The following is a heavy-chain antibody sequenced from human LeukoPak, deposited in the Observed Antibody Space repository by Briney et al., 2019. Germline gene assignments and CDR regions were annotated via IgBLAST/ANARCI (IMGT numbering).Heavy chain of an antibody. CDR2: INHSGST. J-gene: IGHJ4*02. V-gene: IGHV4-34*01. Sequence: SETLSLTCAVYGGSFSGYYWSWIRQPPGKGLEWIGEINHSGSTNYNPSLKSRVTISVDTSKNQFSLKLTSVTAADTAVYYCARGRLSTEYSALDYRGQGTLVTVSS. CDR1: GGSFSGYY. D-gene: IGHD1-26*01. CDR3: ARGRLSTEYSALDY.